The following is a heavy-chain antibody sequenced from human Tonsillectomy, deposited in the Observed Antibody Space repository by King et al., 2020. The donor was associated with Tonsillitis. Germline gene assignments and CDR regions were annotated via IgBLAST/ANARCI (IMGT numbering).Heavy chain of an antibody. Sequence: HVQLVESGGGVVQPGRSLRLSCEASGFIFSTYGRHWVRQAPGKGLEWVAVISNDGSYKYYADSVRGRFTISRDNSKNTLYLQMNSLRAEDTAVYYCATDRAPVSDCSGGSCGTFQHWGQGTLVTVSS. CDR3: ATDRAPVSDCSGGSCGTFQH. V-gene: IGHV3-30*03. CDR1: GFIFSTYG. J-gene: IGHJ1*01. D-gene: IGHD2-15*01. CDR2: ISNDGSYK.